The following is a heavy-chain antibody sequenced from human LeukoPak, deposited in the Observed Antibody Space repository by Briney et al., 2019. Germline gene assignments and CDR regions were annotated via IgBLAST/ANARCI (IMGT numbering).Heavy chain of an antibody. D-gene: IGHD5-12*01. V-gene: IGHV1-2*02. CDR3: ARAPPKSKATYSDY. J-gene: IGHJ4*02. CDR1: GYTFTGYY. Sequence: GASVKVSCKASGYTFTGYYMHWVRQAPGQGLEWMGWINPNSGGTNYAQKFQGRVTMTRDTSISTAYMELSRLRSDDTAVYYCARAPPKSKATYSDYWGQGTLVTVSS. CDR2: INPNSGGT.